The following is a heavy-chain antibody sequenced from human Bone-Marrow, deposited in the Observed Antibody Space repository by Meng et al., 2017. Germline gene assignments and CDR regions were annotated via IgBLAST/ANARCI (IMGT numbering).Heavy chain of an antibody. CDR3: ASPRIDDILTGYSARYYYYGMDV. Sequence: SAKVSCKASGYTFTSYDINWVRQAPGQGLEWMGGIIPIFGTANYAQKFQGRVTITTDESTSTAYMELSSLRSEDTAVYYCASPRIDDILTGYSARYYYYGMDVWGQGTTVTVS. CDR1: GYTFTSYD. D-gene: IGHD3-9*01. CDR2: IIPIFGTA. J-gene: IGHJ6*02. V-gene: IGHV1-69*05.